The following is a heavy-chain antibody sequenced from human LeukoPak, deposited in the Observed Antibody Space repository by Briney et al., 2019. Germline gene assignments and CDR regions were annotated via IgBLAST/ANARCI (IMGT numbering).Heavy chain of an antibody. Sequence: GGSLRLSCSASGFTFSSYTMNWVRQAPGKGLEYVSTINYNGGTTYYADSVKGRFTISRDNSKNTLYLQMSSLRAEDTALYYCARRFDYWGQGTVVSVSS. CDR1: GFTFSSYT. CDR2: INYNGGTT. V-gene: IGHV3-64D*06. J-gene: IGHJ4*02. CDR3: ARRFDY.